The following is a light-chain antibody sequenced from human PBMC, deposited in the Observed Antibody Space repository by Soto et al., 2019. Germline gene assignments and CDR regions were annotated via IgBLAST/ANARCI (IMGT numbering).Light chain of an antibody. J-gene: IGKJ2*01. V-gene: IGKV3-20*01. Sequence: ETVLTQSPGTLSLSPGERATLSCRASQSVSSSYLAWYQQKPGQAPRLLIYGASSRATGIPDRFSGSGSGTDFTLTIRRLEPEDFAVYYCQQYGSSPTYTFGQGTKLEIK. CDR3: QQYGSSPTYT. CDR2: GAS. CDR1: QSVSSSY.